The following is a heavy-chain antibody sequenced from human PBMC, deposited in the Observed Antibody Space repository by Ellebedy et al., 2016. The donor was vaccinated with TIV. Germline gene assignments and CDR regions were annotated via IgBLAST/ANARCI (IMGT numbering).Heavy chain of an antibody. J-gene: IGHJ4*02. V-gene: IGHV3-7*01. Sequence: GESLKISCTASGFTFSSYTMHWVRQAPGKGLEWVANIKQDGSEQGYVNSVRGRFAISRDNAKNSLHLQMNSLRAEDTAVYYCARDGARGEQRRSFDFWGQGILVTVSS. CDR1: GFTFSSYT. D-gene: IGHD1/OR15-1a*01. CDR3: ARDGARGEQRRSFDF. CDR2: IKQDGSEQ.